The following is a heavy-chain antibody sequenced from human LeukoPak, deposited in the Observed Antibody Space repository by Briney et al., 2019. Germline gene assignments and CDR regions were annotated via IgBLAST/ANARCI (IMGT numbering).Heavy chain of an antibody. CDR1: GFTFSNYA. CDR2: ISGSGGTT. Sequence: GGSLRLSSAASGFTFSNYAMSWVRQAPGKGLEWVSGISGSGGTTYYADSVKGRFTISRDNSKDTLYLQVNSLRAEDTAVYHCAKGRAIVVVPTTAYFDNWGQGTLVTVSS. D-gene: IGHD2-2*01. V-gene: IGHV3-23*01. CDR3: AKGRAIVVVPTTAYFDN. J-gene: IGHJ4*02.